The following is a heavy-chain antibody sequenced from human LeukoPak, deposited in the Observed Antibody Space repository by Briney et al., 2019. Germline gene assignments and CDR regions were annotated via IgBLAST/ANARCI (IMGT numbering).Heavy chain of an antibody. CDR1: GGSISSGSYY. D-gene: IGHD6-13*01. Sequence: PSETLSLTCAVSGGSISSGSYYWSWIRQPAGKGLEWIGRIYTSGSTNYNPSLKSRVTISVDTSKNQFSLKVTSMTAADTGIYYCSRSLPGAVGAADLWGQGTLVTVSS. J-gene: IGHJ5*02. V-gene: IGHV4-61*02. CDR2: IYTSGST. CDR3: SRSLPGAVGAADL.